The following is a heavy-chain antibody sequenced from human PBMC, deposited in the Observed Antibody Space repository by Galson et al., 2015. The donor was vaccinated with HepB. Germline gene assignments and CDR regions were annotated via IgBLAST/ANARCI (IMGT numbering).Heavy chain of an antibody. Sequence: SLRLSCAASGFTFSSYAMHWVRQAPGKGLEWVAVISYDGSNKYYADSVKGRFTISRDNSKNTLYLQMNSLRAEDTAVYYCARGLIAAAGSDYYYGMDVWGQGTTVTVSS. CDR1: GFTFSSYA. CDR3: ARGLIAAAGSDYYYGMDV. J-gene: IGHJ6*02. CDR2: ISYDGSNK. V-gene: IGHV3-30-3*01. D-gene: IGHD6-13*01.